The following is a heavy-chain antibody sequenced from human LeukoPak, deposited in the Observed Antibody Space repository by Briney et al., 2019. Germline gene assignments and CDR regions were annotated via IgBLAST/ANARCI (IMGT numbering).Heavy chain of an antibody. V-gene: IGHV1-2*06. Sequence: GASVKVSCKASGYTFTGYYIHWVRQAPGQGLGWMGRINPKSGGTNYAEKFQGRVTMTRDTSINAAYMELSRLRYDDTAVYYCASRDPAEGFLQWLPDHWGQGTLVTVSS. CDR1: GYTFTGYY. CDR2: INPKSGGT. CDR3: ASRDPAEGFLQWLPDH. J-gene: IGHJ4*02. D-gene: IGHD3-3*01.